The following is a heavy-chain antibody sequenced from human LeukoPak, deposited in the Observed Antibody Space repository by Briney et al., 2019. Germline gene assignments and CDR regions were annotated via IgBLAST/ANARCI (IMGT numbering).Heavy chain of an antibody. D-gene: IGHD2-15*01. CDR1: GYSFTSYW. CDR3: ARRKACSGGSCYKNWFDP. Sequence: GESLKISCKGSGYSFTSYWIGWERQMPGKGLEWMGITYPGDSDTRYSPSFQGQVTISADKSISTAYLQWSSLKASDTAMYYCARRKACSGGSCYKNWFDPWGQGTLVTVSS. J-gene: IGHJ5*02. CDR2: TYPGDSDT. V-gene: IGHV5-51*01.